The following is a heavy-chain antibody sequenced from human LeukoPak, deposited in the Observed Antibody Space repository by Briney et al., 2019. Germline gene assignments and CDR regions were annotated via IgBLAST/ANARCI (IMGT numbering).Heavy chain of an antibody. V-gene: IGHV3-30*04. CDR2: ISYDDGSNK. J-gene: IGHJ4*02. Sequence: PGRSLRLSCAASGFTFSSYVMHWVRQAPGKGLEWVALISYDDGSNKYYADSVKGRFTISRDNSKNTLYLQMNSLRTEDTAVYYCARGPYSSGWYPSDYWGQGTLVTVSS. CDR3: ARGPYSSGWYPSDY. D-gene: IGHD6-19*01. CDR1: GFTFSSYV.